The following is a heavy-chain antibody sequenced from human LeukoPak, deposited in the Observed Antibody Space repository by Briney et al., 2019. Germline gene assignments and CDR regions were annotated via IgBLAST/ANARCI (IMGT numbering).Heavy chain of an antibody. J-gene: IGHJ4*02. D-gene: IGHD4-17*01. Sequence: PGGSLRLSCAASGFTFSSYAMSWVRQAPGKGLEWVSAISGSGGSTYYADSVKGRFTISRDNSKNTLYLQMNSLRAEDTAVYYCAKDAALLTTVTTSFFDYWGQGTLVTVSS. V-gene: IGHV3-23*01. CDR1: GFTFSSYA. CDR3: AKDAALLTTVTTSFFDY. CDR2: ISGSGGST.